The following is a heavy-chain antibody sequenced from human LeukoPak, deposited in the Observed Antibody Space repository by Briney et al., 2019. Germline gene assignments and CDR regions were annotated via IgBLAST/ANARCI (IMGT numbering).Heavy chain of an antibody. J-gene: IGHJ3*02. V-gene: IGHV3-23*01. CDR1: GFTFSSYA. D-gene: IGHD3-3*01. Sequence: SGGSLRLSCAASGFTFSSYAMSWVRQAPGKGLEWVSAISGSGGSTYYADSVKGRFTISRDNSKNTLYLQMNSLRAEDTAVYYCAKEGEYYDFWSGYSDAFDIWGQGTMVTVSS. CDR3: AKEGEYYDFWSGYSDAFDI. CDR2: ISGSGGST.